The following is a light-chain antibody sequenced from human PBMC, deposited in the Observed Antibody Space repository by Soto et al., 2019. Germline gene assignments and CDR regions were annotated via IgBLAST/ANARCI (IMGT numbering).Light chain of an antibody. J-gene: IGKJ1*01. CDR2: DAS. CDR3: QLRSSWPPWT. Sequence: EIVLTQSPATLSLSPGERATLSCRASQSVSSYLAWYQQKPGQAPRLLIYDASNRATGIPARFSGSGSGTDFTLTISSLEPEDFAVYYCQLRSSWPPWTFGQGTKVEI. V-gene: IGKV3-11*01. CDR1: QSVSSY.